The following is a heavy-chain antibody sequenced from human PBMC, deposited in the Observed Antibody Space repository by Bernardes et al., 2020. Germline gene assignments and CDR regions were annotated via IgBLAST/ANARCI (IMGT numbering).Heavy chain of an antibody. CDR2: ISAYNGNT. CDR1: GYTFTSYG. D-gene: IGHD3-3*01. V-gene: IGHV1-18*01. CDR3: ARDTVFGVVIYYYYYGMDV. J-gene: IGHJ6*04. Sequence: ASVKVSCMASGYTFTSYGISWVRQAPGQGLEWMGWISAYNGNTNYAQKLQGRVTMTTDTSTSTAYMELRSLRSDDTAVYYCARDTVFGVVIYYYYYGMDVWGKGTTVTVSS.